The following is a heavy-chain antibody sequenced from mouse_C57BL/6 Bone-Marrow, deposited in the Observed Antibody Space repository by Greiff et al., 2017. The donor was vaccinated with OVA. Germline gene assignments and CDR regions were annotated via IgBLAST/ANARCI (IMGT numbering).Heavy chain of an antibody. J-gene: IGHJ1*03. Sequence: EVKLMESGGGLVKPGGSLKLSCAASGFTFSSYAMSWVRQTPEKRLEWVATISDGGSYTYSPDNVKGRFTISRDNAKNNLYLQMSHLKSEDTAMYYCATKVLRYFDVWGTGTTVTVSS. CDR1: GFTFSSYA. V-gene: IGHV5-4*03. CDR3: ATKVLRYFDV. CDR2: ISDGGSYT. D-gene: IGHD1-1*01.